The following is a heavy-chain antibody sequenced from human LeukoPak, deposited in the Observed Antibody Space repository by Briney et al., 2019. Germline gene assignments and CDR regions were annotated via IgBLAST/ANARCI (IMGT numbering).Heavy chain of an antibody. V-gene: IGHV3-9*03. CDR3: AKDLLPYSYEKTPAFDI. CDR1: GFTFDDYA. Sequence: QPGGSLRLSCAASGFTFDDYAMHWVRQAPGKGLEWVSGISWSSGSIGYADSVKGRFSISRDNAKNSLYLQMNSLRAEDMALYYCAKDLLPYSYEKTPAFDIWGQGTMVTVSS. J-gene: IGHJ3*02. D-gene: IGHD5-18*01. CDR2: ISWSSGSI.